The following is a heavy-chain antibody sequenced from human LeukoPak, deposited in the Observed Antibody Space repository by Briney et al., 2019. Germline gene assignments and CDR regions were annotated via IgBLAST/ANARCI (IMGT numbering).Heavy chain of an antibody. CDR2: IIPILGTA. CDR1: GGTFSSHA. CDR3: ARGGYSSSWTSEGSTSWFDP. J-gene: IGHJ5*02. D-gene: IGHD6-13*01. Sequence: SVKVSCKASGGTFSSHAISWVRQAPGQGLEWMGGIIPILGTANYAQKFQGRVTITADKSTSTAYMELSSLRSEDTAVYYCARGGYSSSWTSEGSTSWFDPWGQGTLVTVSS. V-gene: IGHV1-69*10.